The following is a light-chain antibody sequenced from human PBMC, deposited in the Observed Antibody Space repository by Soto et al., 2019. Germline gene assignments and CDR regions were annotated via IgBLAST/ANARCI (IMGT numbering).Light chain of an antibody. CDR2: SNN. Sequence: QSVLTQPPSTSGTPGQRVTISCSGANSNIGRHSVSWYQHLPGTAPKLLIHSNNQRPSGVPDRFSGSKSGTSASLAISGLQSEDEADYYCAACDDSLNGWVFGGGTKLTVL. V-gene: IGLV1-44*01. CDR1: NSNIGRHS. CDR3: AACDDSLNGWV. J-gene: IGLJ3*02.